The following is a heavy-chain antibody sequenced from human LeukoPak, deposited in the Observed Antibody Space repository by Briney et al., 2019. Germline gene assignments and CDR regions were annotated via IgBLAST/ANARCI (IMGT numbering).Heavy chain of an antibody. V-gene: IGHV3-66*02. CDR2: IYSGGNT. Sequence: PGGSLRLSCAASGFTVSSNYMSWVRQAPGKGLEWVSVIYSGGNTYYSDSVKGRFTISRDNSKNTLYLQMNSLRPEDTAMYYCAAWVVVTTTGWFDPWGQGTLATVSS. CDR1: GFTVSSNY. J-gene: IGHJ5*02. D-gene: IGHD3-22*01. CDR3: AAWVVVTTTGWFDP.